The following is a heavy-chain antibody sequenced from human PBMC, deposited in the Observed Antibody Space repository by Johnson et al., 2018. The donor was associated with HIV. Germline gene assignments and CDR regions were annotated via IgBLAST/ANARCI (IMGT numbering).Heavy chain of an antibody. Sequence: VHLAESGGGVERPGGSLRLSCATSGSTFDDYGMSWVRQVPGKGLELVSGINRDGATTGSADSVKARFPISRDIAKTSLYLQMNRLRAEDTALSYCARDRRHYSDSSGYPDSDAFDIWGQGTMVTVSS. CDR1: GSTFDDYG. CDR3: ARDRRHYSDSSGYPDSDAFDI. D-gene: IGHD3-22*01. V-gene: IGHV3-20*04. J-gene: IGHJ3*02. CDR2: INRDGATT.